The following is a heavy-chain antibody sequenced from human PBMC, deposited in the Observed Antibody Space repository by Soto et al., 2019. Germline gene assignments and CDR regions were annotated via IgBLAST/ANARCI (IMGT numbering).Heavy chain of an antibody. V-gene: IGHV4-59*01. CDR3: ARGRTVRNYADDSSDYFYFFDY. Sequence: SEPLSLTCTVSGDSISTFYWAWMRQSPGKELEWIGYVYYTGSTNYNPSLKSRVTISVDRAKNQFTLKLTSANAADTAVYYCARGRTVRNYADDSSDYFYFFDYWGQGTQVTVSS. CDR1: GDSISTFY. CDR2: VYYTGST. J-gene: IGHJ4*02. D-gene: IGHD3-22*01.